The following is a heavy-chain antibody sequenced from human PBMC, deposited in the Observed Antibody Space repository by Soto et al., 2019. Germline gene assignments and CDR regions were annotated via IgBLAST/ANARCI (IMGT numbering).Heavy chain of an antibody. CDR1: GFTFSSYA. CDR3: ARGWKVLLWFGELSGY. D-gene: IGHD3-10*01. V-gene: IGHV3-30-3*01. J-gene: IGHJ4*02. CDR2: ISYDGSNK. Sequence: QVQLVESGGGVVQPGRSLRLSCAASGFTFSSYAMHWVRQAPGKGLEWVAVISYDGSNKYYADSVKGRFTISRDNSKNTLYLQMNSLRAEDTAVYYCARGWKVLLWFGELSGYWGQGTLVTVSS.